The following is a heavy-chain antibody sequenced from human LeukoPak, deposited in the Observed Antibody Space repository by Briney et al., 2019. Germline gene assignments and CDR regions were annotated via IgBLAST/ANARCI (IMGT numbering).Heavy chain of an antibody. CDR1: GGSINSSSYY. Sequence: SETLSLTCTVSGGSINSSSYYWDWIRQPPGKGLEWIGTIYYSGSTYYNPSLKSRVTISVDTSKNQFSLKLSSVTAADTAVYYCARVEGLVGATSGIDAFDIWGQGTMVTVSS. J-gene: IGHJ3*02. CDR3: ARVEGLVGATSGIDAFDI. CDR2: IYYSGST. V-gene: IGHV4-39*07. D-gene: IGHD1-26*01.